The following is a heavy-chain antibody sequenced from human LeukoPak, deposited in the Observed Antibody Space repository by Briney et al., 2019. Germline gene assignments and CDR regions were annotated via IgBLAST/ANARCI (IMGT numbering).Heavy chain of an antibody. CDR1: GFTFSTYS. CDR3: AKDWGSSDWYNYFDP. CDR2: IAGGGSPT. Sequence: GGSLRLSCAASGFTFSTYSMNWVRQVAGKGLEWVSFIAGGGSPTHYAESVKGRFTISRDDSKNTLYLQMNSLSTEDTALYYCAKDWGSSDWYNYFDPWGQGTLVTVSS. J-gene: IGHJ5*02. D-gene: IGHD6-19*01. V-gene: IGHV3-23*01.